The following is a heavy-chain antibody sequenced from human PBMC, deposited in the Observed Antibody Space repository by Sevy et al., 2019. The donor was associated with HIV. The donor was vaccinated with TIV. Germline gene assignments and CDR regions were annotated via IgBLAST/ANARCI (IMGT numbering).Heavy chain of an antibody. CDR1: GFSVSINY. CDR2: IYSGGDT. Sequence: GGSLRLSCAASGFSVSINYMSWVRQAPGKGLEFVSVIYSGGDTYYADSAKGRFTISRDNSKNTPYLQMNSLGAEDTAGYYCGRGAGYSTGWAPRYYFDYGGQGTLVTVSS. CDR3: GRGAGYSTGWAPRYYFDY. V-gene: IGHV3-53*01. J-gene: IGHJ4*02. D-gene: IGHD6-19*01.